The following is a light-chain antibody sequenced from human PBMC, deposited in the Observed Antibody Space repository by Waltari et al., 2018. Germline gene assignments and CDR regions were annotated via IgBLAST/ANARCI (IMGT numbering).Light chain of an antibody. CDR3: SSTSSSGLYFV. J-gene: IGLJ1*01. CDR1: SSDVGGDKL. CDR2: EVR. Sequence: QSALTQPPSASGSPGQSVPISCTGTSSDVGGDKLVSWYQQHPGKAPRRLIAEVRKLPSGVTDRFSGSRSGTTASRTVSGLQAEDEADYYCSSTSSSGLYFVFGTGTRLTVL. V-gene: IGLV2-8*01.